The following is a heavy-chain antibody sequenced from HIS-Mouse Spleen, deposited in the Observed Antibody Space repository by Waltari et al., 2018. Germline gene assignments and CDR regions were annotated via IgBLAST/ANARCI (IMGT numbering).Heavy chain of an antibody. D-gene: IGHD4-17*01. CDR3: AREGSGDYGDYDAFDI. J-gene: IGHJ3*02. V-gene: IGHV3-74*01. CDR1: GFTFSSYW. CDR2: INSDGSST. Sequence: EVQLVESGGGLVQPGGSLRLSCAASGFTFSSYWMHWVRQAPGKGLVWVSRINSDGSSTSYADSVKGRFTISRDNAKNTLYLQMNSLRAEDTAVYYCAREGSGDYGDYDAFDIWGQGTMVTVSS.